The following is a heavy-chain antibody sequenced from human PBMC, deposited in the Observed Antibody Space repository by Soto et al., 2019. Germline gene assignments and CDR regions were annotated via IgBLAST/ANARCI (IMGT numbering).Heavy chain of an antibody. CDR1: GYSFTAYG. CDR2: ISCYNGKT. D-gene: IGHD3-3*01. Sequence: QVQVVQSGDEVKETGASVRVSCKTSGYSFTAYGISWVRQAPGQGLEWMGWISCYNGKTKYAQKVHGRVTMTTDTSTSTAYMEVRSLRSDDTAIYYCARDAPPPELRFLEWHNYDYNGMDVWGQVTTVTVSS. V-gene: IGHV1-18*01. J-gene: IGHJ6*02. CDR3: ARDAPPPELRFLEWHNYDYNGMDV.